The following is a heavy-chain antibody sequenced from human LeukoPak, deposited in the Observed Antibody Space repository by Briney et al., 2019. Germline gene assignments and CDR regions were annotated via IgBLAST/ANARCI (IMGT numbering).Heavy chain of an antibody. Sequence: SETLSLTCAVYGGSFSSYYWSWIRQPPGKGLEWIGEINHSGSTNYNPSLKSRVTISVDTSKNQFSLKLSSVTAADTAVYYCARAFYDFWSGYYPMCMDVWGKGTTVTVSS. J-gene: IGHJ6*03. D-gene: IGHD3-3*01. CDR3: ARAFYDFWSGYYPMCMDV. CDR2: INHSGST. CDR1: GGSFSSYY. V-gene: IGHV4-34*01.